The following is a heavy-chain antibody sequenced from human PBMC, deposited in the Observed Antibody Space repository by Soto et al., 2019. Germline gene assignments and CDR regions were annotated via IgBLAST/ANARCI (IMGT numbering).Heavy chain of an antibody. J-gene: IGHJ6*02. CDR2: IYNSGST. CDR1: GGSISSYY. CDR3: ARDGGFYYGMDV. V-gene: IGHV4-59*01. Sequence: QVQLQESGPGLVKPSETLSLTCTASGGSISSYYWSWIRQPPGKGLEWIGYIYNSGSTNYNPSLKSRVTISVDTSKNQFSLKLSSVTAADTAVYYCARDGGFYYGMDVWGQGTTVTVSS. D-gene: IGHD3-3*01.